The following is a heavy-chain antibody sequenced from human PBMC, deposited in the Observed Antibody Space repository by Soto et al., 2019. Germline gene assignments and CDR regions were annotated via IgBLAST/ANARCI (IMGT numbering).Heavy chain of an antibody. CDR3: ARDGGRHSGGIDY. CDR1: GGTFSSYS. Sequence: QVQLVQSGAEVKKPGSSVKVSCKASGGTFSSYSINWVRQAPGQGLEWMGEIIPIFGTANYAQKFQGRVTITADESTSTAYMELRSLRSEDTAVYYCARDGGRHSGGIDYWGQGPLVTVSS. V-gene: IGHV1-69*01. J-gene: IGHJ4*02. D-gene: IGHD1-26*01. CDR2: IIPIFGTA.